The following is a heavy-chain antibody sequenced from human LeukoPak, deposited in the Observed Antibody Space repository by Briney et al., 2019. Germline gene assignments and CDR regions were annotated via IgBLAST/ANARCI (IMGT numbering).Heavy chain of an antibody. CDR2: INHSGST. Sequence: SETLSLTCAVCGGSFSGYYWSWIRQPPGKGLEWIGEINHSGSTNYNPSLKSRVTISVDTSKNQFSLKLSSVTAADTAVYYCARAGDYSKAFDIWGQGTMVAVSS. V-gene: IGHV4-34*01. J-gene: IGHJ3*02. CDR3: ARAGDYSKAFDI. CDR1: GGSFSGYY. D-gene: IGHD2-21*01.